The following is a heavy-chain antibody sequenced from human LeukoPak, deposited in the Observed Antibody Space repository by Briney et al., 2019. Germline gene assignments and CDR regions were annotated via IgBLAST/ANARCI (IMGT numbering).Heavy chain of an antibody. CDR1: GFTFSTYD. D-gene: IGHD6-19*01. Sequence: PGRSLRLSCAASGFTFSTYDMHWVRQAPGKGLEWVAIISYDGSNKYYADSVKGRFTISRDNSKNALYLQMNSLRAEDTAVYYCARAGYSRGWYGEGFDYWGQGTLVTVSS. J-gene: IGHJ4*02. CDR3: ARAGYSRGWYGEGFDY. V-gene: IGHV3-30*03. CDR2: ISYDGSNK.